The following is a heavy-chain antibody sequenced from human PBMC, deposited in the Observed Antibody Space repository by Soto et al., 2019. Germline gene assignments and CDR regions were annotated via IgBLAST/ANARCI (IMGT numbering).Heavy chain of an antibody. J-gene: IGHJ5*02. D-gene: IGHD2-21*02. Sequence: SETLSLTCGVSGGTVASSHWWSWVRQSPGGGLEWVGNVYHTGDTNFNPSLQSRVTISVDKSNNQFSLRLNSLTAADTAVYFCAREIVTAGGNNYFDPWGPGTLVTVSS. CDR1: GGTVASSHW. CDR3: AREIVTAGGNNYFDP. CDR2: VYHTGDT. V-gene: IGHV4-4*02.